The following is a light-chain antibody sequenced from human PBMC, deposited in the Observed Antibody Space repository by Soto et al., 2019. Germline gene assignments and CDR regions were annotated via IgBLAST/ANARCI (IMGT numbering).Light chain of an antibody. CDR1: RSVSSY. CDR2: DAS. V-gene: IGKV3-11*01. Sequence: EIVLTQSPATLSLATGERATLSCRASRSVSSYLAWYQQKPGQAPRLLIYDASNRATGIPARFSGSGSGTDFTLTISSLEPADFAVYYCQQRSNWPPWTFGQGTKVEIK. CDR3: QQRSNWPPWT. J-gene: IGKJ1*01.